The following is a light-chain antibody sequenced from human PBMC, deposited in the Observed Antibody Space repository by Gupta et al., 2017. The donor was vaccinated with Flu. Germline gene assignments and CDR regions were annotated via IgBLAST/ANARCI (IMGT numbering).Light chain of an antibody. CDR3: NYRDSSNNEYV. CDR1: GFRNYY. CDR2: GEN. J-gene: IGLJ1*01. V-gene: IGLV3-19*01. Sequence: LGQTVKITCQGAGFRNYYAGWYQQKPGQDPVLVVGENNRPSGIPDRFSGSRSGNIASLTITGAQAEDEADYYGNYRDSSNNEYVFGTGTKVTV.